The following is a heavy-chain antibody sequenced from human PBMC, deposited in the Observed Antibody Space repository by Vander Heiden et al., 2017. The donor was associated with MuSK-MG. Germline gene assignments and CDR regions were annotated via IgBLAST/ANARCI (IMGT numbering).Heavy chain of an antibody. CDR3: AKGGYIGYDWIRMDV. V-gene: IGHV3-23*01. CDR2: SRGGGGNI. D-gene: IGHD5-12*01. J-gene: IGHJ6*04. Sequence: EVQLLESGGGLVQPGGSLRLPCGASGLTFSNYVMRWGRQAPGKGLEWVSSSRGGGGNIYYADSVKGRFTISRDNSKNTVYLQMNSLRAEDTAIYYCAKGGYIGYDWIRMDVWGKGTTVTVSS. CDR1: GLTFSNYV.